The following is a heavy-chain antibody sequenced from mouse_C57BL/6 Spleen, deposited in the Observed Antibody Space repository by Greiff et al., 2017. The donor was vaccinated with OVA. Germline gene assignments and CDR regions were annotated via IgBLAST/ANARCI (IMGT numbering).Heavy chain of an antibody. Sequence: EAMLVESGGGLVQPGGSLKLSCAASGFTFSDYYMYWVRQTPEKRLEWVAYISNGGGSTYYPDTVKGRFTISRDNAKNTLYLQMSRLKSEDTAMYYCARLAFGYFDYWGQGTTLTVSS. V-gene: IGHV5-12*01. CDR2: ISNGGGST. J-gene: IGHJ2*01. CDR3: ARLAFGYFDY. CDR1: GFTFSDYY.